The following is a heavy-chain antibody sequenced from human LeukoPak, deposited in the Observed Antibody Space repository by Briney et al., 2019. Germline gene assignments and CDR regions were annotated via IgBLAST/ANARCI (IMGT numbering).Heavy chain of an antibody. Sequence: SETLSLTCTVSGGSISSYYWSWIRQPPGKGLEWIGYIYYSGSTHYNPSLKSRVTISVDTSKNQFSLRLSSVTAADTAVYYCARVTGYVMEDYFDYWGQGTLVTVSS. CDR3: ARVTGYVMEDYFDY. V-gene: IGHV4-59*01. J-gene: IGHJ4*02. CDR1: GGSISSYY. CDR2: IYYSGST. D-gene: IGHD6-13*01.